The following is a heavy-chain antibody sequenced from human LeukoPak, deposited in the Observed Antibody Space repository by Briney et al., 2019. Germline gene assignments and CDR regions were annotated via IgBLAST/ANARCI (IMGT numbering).Heavy chain of an antibody. J-gene: IGHJ4*02. D-gene: IGHD6-6*01. Sequence: GGSLRLSCAASGFTFSSYAMHWVRQAPGKGLEWVAVISYDGSNKYYADSVKGRFTISRDNSKNTLYLQMNSLRAEDTAVYYCARVPFAIAARPRFDYWGQGTLVTVSS. CDR3: ARVPFAIAARPRFDY. V-gene: IGHV3-30-3*01. CDR1: GFTFSSYA. CDR2: ISYDGSNK.